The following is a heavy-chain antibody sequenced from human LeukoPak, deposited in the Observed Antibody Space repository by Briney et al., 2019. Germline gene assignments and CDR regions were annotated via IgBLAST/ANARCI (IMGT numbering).Heavy chain of an antibody. J-gene: IGHJ3*02. V-gene: IGHV3-21*01. D-gene: IGHD4-17*01. CDR2: ISSSSSYI. Sequence: GGSLRLSCAASGFTFSSYSMNWVRQAPGKGLEWVSSISSSSSYIYYADSVKGRFTISRDNAKNSLYLQMNSLRAEDTAVYFCAREISYGDYPSGDAFDNWGQGTMVTVSS. CDR3: AREISYGDYPSGDAFDN. CDR1: GFTFSSYS.